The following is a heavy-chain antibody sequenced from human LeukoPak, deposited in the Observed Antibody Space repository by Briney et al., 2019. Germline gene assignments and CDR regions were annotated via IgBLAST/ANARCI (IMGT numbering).Heavy chain of an antibody. J-gene: IGHJ4*02. CDR2: IYYSGST. D-gene: IGHD5-18*01. CDR1: GGSISSYY. V-gene: IGHV4-59*01. CDR3: ARAGSYGLGY. Sequence: SETLSLTCTASGGSISSYYWSWIRQPPGKGLEWIGYIYYSGSTNYNPSLKSRVTISVDTSKNQFSLKLSSVTAADTAVYYCARAGSYGLGYWGQGTLVTVSS.